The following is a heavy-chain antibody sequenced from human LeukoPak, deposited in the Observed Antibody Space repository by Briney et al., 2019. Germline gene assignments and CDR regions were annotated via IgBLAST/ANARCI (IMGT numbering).Heavy chain of an antibody. CDR2: INPSGGST. CDR3: ARGSKSFGLRFLPPVDY. CDR1: GYTFTSYY. J-gene: IGHJ4*02. D-gene: IGHD5-12*01. Sequence: GASVKVSCKASGYTFTSYYMHWVRQAPGQGLEWMGIINPSGGSTSYAQKFQGRVTMTRDMSTSTVYMELSSLRSEDTAVYYCARGSKSFGLRFLPPVDYWGQGTLVTVSS. V-gene: IGHV1-46*01.